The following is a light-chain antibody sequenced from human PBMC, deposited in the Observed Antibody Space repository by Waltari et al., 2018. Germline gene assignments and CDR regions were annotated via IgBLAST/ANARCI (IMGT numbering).Light chain of an antibody. CDR3: NSYTTSGTVV. CDR2: DAT. J-gene: IGLJ2*01. Sequence: QSALTQPASVSGSPGQSIPIPCTGPSSDVGTYKFVSWYHQHPGKVPKLIIYDATDRPSGVSSRFSGSKSGNTASLTISGLQAEDEGDYYCNSYTTSGTVVFGGGTKLTVL. CDR1: SSDVGTYKF. V-gene: IGLV2-14*03.